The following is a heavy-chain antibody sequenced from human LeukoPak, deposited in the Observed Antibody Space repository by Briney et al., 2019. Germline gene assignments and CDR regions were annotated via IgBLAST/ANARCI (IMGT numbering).Heavy chain of an antibody. Sequence: PGGSLRLSCAASGFTFSSYSMNWVRQAPGKGLEWVSSISSSSSYIYYADSVKGRFTISRDIAKNSLYLQMNSLRAEDTAVYYCARDGGAVNYDFWSGYQTYNWFDPWGQGTLVTVSS. CDR3: ARDGGAVNYDFWSGYQTYNWFDP. V-gene: IGHV3-21*01. J-gene: IGHJ5*02. CDR2: ISSSSSYI. CDR1: GFTFSSYS. D-gene: IGHD3-3*01.